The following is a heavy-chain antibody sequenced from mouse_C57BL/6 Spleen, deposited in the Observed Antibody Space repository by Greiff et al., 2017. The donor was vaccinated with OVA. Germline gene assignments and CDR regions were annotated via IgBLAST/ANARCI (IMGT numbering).Heavy chain of an antibody. J-gene: IGHJ2*01. V-gene: IGHV1-81*01. CDR2: IYPRSGNT. CDR1: GYTFTSYG. CDR3: ARGNYDYEDY. Sequence: VQLQQSGAELARPGASVKLSCKASGYTFTSYGISWVKQRTGQGLEWIGKIYPRSGNTYYNEKFKGKATLTADKSSSTAYMELRSLTSEDSAVYYCARGNYDYEDYWGQGTTLTVSS. D-gene: IGHD2-4*01.